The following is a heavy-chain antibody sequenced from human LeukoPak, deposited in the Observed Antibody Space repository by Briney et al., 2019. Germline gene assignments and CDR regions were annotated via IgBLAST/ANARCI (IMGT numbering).Heavy chain of an antibody. J-gene: IGHJ6*03. CDR2: IHYSGST. CDR3: ARTTEGYCRGRSCYSYYYYMDV. D-gene: IGHD2-15*01. Sequence: SETLSLTCTVSGGSIKTNYWSWIRQPPGKGLEWIGYIHYSGSTNYNPSLKSRVTISVDTSKNQFSLKLSSVTAADTAVYYCARTTEGYCRGRSCYSYYYYMDVWGKGTTVTVSS. V-gene: IGHV4-59*01. CDR1: GGSIKTNY.